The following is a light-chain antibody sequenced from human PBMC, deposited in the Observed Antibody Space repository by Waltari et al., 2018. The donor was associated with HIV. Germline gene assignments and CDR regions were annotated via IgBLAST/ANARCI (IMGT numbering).Light chain of an antibody. CDR3: QKWYSTPYT. CDR1: QSVLSSSNNKNY. V-gene: IGKV4-1*01. J-gene: IGKJ2*01. CDR2: CAS. Sequence: DFVMTPSPASLSVSLGETATINCKSSQSVLSSSNNKNYLTWDQQKTGQPSKLLLFCASTRQSGVPDRFSGSGSGADFTLTISSLQAEDVAVYDCQKWYSTPYTLGQGTKLEMK.